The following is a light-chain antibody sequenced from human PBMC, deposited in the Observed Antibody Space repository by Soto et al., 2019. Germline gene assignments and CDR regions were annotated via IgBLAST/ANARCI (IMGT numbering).Light chain of an antibody. Sequence: EIVMTKSQATLSVSPGEGFTLSCRASQSVSSNLAWYQQRPGQAPRLLIYGASTRATGIPARFSGSGSGTEFTLTISSLQSEDFAVYYCQQYNNWPPITCGQGTRREIK. CDR1: QSVSSN. V-gene: IGKV3-15*01. CDR2: GAS. CDR3: QQYNNWPPIT. J-gene: IGKJ5*01.